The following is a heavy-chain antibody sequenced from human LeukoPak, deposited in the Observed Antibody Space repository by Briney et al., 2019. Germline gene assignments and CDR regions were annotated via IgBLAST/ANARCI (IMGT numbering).Heavy chain of an antibody. CDR3: AKGPPNYDSSGYSDY. Sequence: GGSLRLSCAPSGFTFSSYAMSWFRQAPGKGLGGVSAISGSGGSTYYADSVKGRFTISRDNSKNTLYLQMNSLRAKDTAVYYCAKGPPNYDSSGYSDYWGQGTLVTVSS. CDR1: GFTFSSYA. D-gene: IGHD3-22*01. J-gene: IGHJ4*02. V-gene: IGHV3-23*01. CDR2: ISGSGGST.